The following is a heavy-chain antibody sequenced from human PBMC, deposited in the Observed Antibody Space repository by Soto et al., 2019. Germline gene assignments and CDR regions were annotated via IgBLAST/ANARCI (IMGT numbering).Heavy chain of an antibody. CDR2: ITGSNGAT. CDR1: GYNFIDYG. D-gene: IGHD5-12*01. Sequence: QVHLVQSGAEVKRPGASVKVSCKFSGYNFIDYGMTWVRQAPGQGLEWMGWITGSNGATNYAPKFQGRVTLTADTSTNTVYMELRSLRKDDTAVYYCARDSKWLIIKGNWFDSWGRGTLVTVSS. J-gene: IGHJ5*01. V-gene: IGHV1-18*04. CDR3: ARDSKWLIIKGNWFDS.